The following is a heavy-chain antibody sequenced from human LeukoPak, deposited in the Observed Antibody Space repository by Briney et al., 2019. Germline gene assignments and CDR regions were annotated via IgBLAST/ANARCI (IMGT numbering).Heavy chain of an antibody. V-gene: IGHV3-21*06. D-gene: IGHD3-22*01. CDR3: ARDYYDSSASATFDY. J-gene: IGHJ4*02. CDR2: IASDTTYI. CDR1: GFTFDTYT. Sequence: PGGSLRLSCEASGFTFDTYTVNWVRQAPGKGLEWVSSIASDTTYIKYADSVKGRFTVSRGNAENSVFLEMKSLRADDTAIYFCARDYYDSSASATFDYWGRGTLVTVSS.